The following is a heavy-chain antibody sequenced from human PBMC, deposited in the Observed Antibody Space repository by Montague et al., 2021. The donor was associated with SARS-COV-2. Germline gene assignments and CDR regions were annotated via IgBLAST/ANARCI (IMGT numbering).Heavy chain of an antibody. CDR1: GGSISSTYW. J-gene: IGHJ4*02. CDR2: IYHSGNS. Sequence: SETLSLTCAVSGGSISSTYWWSWVRQPPGKGLEWIGEIYHSGNSNYNPSLKSRVTISVDKSKNQFSLKLSSVTAADTAVYYCASNRYYYDSGRKTFDYWGQGTLVTVPS. D-gene: IGHD3-10*01. CDR3: ASNRYYYDSGRKTFDY. V-gene: IGHV4-4*02.